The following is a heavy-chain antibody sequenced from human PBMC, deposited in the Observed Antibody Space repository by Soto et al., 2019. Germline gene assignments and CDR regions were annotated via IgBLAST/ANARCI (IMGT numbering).Heavy chain of an antibody. J-gene: IGHJ4*02. Sequence: SETLSLTCTVSGGSISSGDYYWSWIRQPPGKGLEWIGYIYYSGTTYYNPSLKSRVTISVDTSKNQFSLKLTSVTAADTAVYYCARDCSSTSCYTLFAYWGQGTLVTVSS. V-gene: IGHV4-30-4*01. D-gene: IGHD2-2*02. CDR2: IYYSGTT. CDR3: ARDCSSTSCYTLFAY. CDR1: GGSISSGDYY.